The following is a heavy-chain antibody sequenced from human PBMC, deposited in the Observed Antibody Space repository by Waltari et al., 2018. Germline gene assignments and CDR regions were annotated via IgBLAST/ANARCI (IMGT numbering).Heavy chain of an antibody. V-gene: IGHV1-8*02. Sequence: QVQLVQSGAEVMKPGASVKVSCQASGYTFFTYEINWVRQAPGQGLEWMGWRKHNNGDRAYAQKFQGRVTMTRDTSINTAYMELSSLTSKDTALYYCAKGRDVNAGYDYNWFDTWGQGTLVTVSS. CDR3: AKGRDVNAGYDYNWFDT. CDR1: GYTFFTYE. CDR2: RKHNNGDR. J-gene: IGHJ5*02. D-gene: IGHD5-12*01.